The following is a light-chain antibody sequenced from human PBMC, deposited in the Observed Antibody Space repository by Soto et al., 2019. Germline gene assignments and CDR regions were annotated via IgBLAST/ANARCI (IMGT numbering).Light chain of an antibody. CDR1: QSVGSNY. CDR2: GAS. V-gene: IGKV3-20*01. J-gene: IGKJ3*01. CDR3: QQYTTSPVT. Sequence: EIVLTQSPGTLSLSPGERATLYCRASQSVGSNYLAWYQQKPGQAPRVLIYGASSRATGIPDRFSGSGSGADFTRTISRLEPEDFAVYSCQQYTTSPVTFGPGTKVDIK.